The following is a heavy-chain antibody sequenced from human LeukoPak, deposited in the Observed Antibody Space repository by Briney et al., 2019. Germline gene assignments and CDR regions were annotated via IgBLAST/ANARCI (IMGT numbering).Heavy chain of an antibody. J-gene: IGHJ4*02. CDR2: IRSKAYGGTT. CDR1: GFTFGDYA. D-gene: IGHD6-19*01. CDR3: TRDRYSSGWYTDDY. V-gene: IGHV3-49*03. Sequence: GGSLRLSCTASGFTFGDYALSWFRQAPGKGLEWVGFIRSKAYGGTTEYAASVKGRFTISRDDSKSIAYLQMNSLKTEDTAVYYCTRDRYSSGWYTDDYWGQGTLVTVSS.